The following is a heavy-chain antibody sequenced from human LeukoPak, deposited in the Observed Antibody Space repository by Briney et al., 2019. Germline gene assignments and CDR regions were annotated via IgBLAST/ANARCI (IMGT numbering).Heavy chain of an antibody. CDR3: AVDVIYESD. V-gene: IGHV1-58*01. CDR1: GFTFSNSA. CDR2: IVVGSGNT. Sequence: SVKVSCKASGFTFSNSAVQWVRQARGQRLEWIGWIVVGSGNTNYAQKFQERVTITRDMSTSTAYMELSSLRSEDTAVYYCAVDVIYESDWGQGTLATVSS. J-gene: IGHJ4*02. D-gene: IGHD2/OR15-2a*01.